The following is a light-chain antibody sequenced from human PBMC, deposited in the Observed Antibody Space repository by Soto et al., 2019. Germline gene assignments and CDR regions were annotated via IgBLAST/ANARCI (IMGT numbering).Light chain of an antibody. V-gene: IGLV2-23*02. J-gene: IGLJ3*02. CDR2: EVS. Sequence: QSALTQPASVSGSPGQSITISCTGTSSDVGSYNLVSWYQQYPGKAPKLIIYEVSKWPSGVSNRFSGSKSGNTASLTISGLQAEDEAYYYCCSYEGGSRFVVFGGGTKLTVL. CDR3: CSYEGGSRFVV. CDR1: SSDVGSYNL.